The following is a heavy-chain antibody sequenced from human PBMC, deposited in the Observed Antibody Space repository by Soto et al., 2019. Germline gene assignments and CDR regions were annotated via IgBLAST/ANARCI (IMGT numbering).Heavy chain of an antibody. J-gene: IGHJ3*01. CDR1: GFTFSDYW. CDR3: ERGVRGRYCFDE. D-gene: IGHD3-10*01. Sequence: EVQLVESGGGLVQPGESLRLSCAASGFTFSDYWIHWVRQAPGKGLGWVSRIKFDGSSANYADSVKGRFTISRDNAKATVYLQMNSLGAAETARSYCERGVRGRYCFDEWGQGTMVTVSS. V-gene: IGHV3-74*01. CDR2: IKFDGSSA.